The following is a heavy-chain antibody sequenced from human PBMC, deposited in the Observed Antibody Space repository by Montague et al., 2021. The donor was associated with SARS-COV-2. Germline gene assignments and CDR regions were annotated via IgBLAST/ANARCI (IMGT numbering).Heavy chain of an antibody. D-gene: IGHD3-22*01. CDR3: ARGHLSVSMIVVVFTSASYYFDY. J-gene: IGHJ4*02. CDR2: IKQSGRT. V-gene: IGHV4-34*01. Sequence: SETLSLTCAVYGGSVGDDHWSWIRHPPGKGLEWIWDIKQSGRTNYNPSLKSRVTISVDTSKNQFSLRVTSVTAADTAVYFCARGHLSVSMIVVVFTSASYYFDYWGQGAQVTVSS. CDR1: GGSVGDDH.